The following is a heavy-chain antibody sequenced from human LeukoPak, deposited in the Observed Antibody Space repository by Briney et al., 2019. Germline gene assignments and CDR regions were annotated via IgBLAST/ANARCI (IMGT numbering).Heavy chain of an antibody. D-gene: IGHD6-13*01. CDR3: ARPTSRPSNYYHMDV. CDR1: GYTFTSFD. V-gene: IGHV1-8*01. J-gene: IGHJ6*03. Sequence: ASVRVSCKASGYTFTSFDINWVRQAPGQGLECMGWMNPINGHTGYAQKFQGRVTMTGDTATSTAYMELSSLTHEDTAVYYCARPTSRPSNYYHMDVWGKGTTVTVSS. CDR2: MNPINGHT.